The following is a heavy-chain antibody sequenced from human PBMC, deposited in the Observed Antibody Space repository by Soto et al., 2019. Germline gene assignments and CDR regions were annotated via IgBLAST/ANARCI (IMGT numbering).Heavy chain of an antibody. CDR2: INPSGGST. D-gene: IGHD3-9*01. CDR1: GYTFTSYY. Sequence: GASVKVSCKASGYTFTSYYMHWVRQAPGQGLEWMGIINPSGGSTSYAQKLQGRVTMTRDTSTSTVYMELSSLRSEDTAVYYCAREGPDILTGPKGGWFDPWGQGTLVTVSS. V-gene: IGHV1-46*01. J-gene: IGHJ5*02. CDR3: AREGPDILTGPKGGWFDP.